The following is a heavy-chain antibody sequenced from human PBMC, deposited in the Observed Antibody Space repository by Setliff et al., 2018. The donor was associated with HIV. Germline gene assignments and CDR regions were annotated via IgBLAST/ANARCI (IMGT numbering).Heavy chain of an antibody. CDR1: GYTFTSYG. CDR3: ARDKYYHDTSGPPLDY. Sequence: SVKVSCKASGYTFTSYGITWVRQAPGQGLEWMGGIIPLFGTTNYAQKLQGRVTISADESTSTAYMDLSSLTSDDTAMYYCARDKYYHDTSGPPLDYWGQGTLVTVSS. D-gene: IGHD3-22*01. J-gene: IGHJ4*02. CDR2: IIPLFGTT. V-gene: IGHV1-69*13.